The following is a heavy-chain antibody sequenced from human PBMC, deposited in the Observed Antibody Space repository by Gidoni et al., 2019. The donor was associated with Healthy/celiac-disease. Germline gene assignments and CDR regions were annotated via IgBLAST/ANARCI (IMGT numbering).Heavy chain of an antibody. J-gene: IGHJ6*02. CDR3: AHRPHYYYGMDV. CDR2: IYWNDK. Sequence: QITLKESGPTLVKPTQTLTLTCTFSGFSLSTSGVGVGWIRQPPGKALEWLALIYWNDKRYSPSLKSRLTITKDTSKNQVVLTMTNMDPEDTATYYCAHRPHYYYGMDVWGQGTTVTVSS. V-gene: IGHV2-5*01. CDR1: GFSLSTSGVG.